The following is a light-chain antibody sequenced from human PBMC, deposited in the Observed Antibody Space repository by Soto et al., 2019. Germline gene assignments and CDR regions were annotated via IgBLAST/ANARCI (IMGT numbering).Light chain of an antibody. Sequence: DIQMTQSPSSLSASVGDRVTITCRASQGISNWLAWYQQKPEKAPKPLIYATSNLQSGVPSRFSGSGSGTDSTLTISSLQPEDFATYYCQQYNSYPLTFGGGTKVDIK. V-gene: IGKV1D-16*01. J-gene: IGKJ4*01. CDR2: ATS. CDR3: QQYNSYPLT. CDR1: QGISNW.